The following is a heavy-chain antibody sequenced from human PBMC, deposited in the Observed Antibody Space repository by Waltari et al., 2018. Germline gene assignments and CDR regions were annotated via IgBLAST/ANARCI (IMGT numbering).Heavy chain of an antibody. J-gene: IGHJ6*02. D-gene: IGHD6-13*01. CDR2: INHSGST. V-gene: IGHV4-34*01. CDR3: ARLRLIAAAGTGAVYYYYGMDV. Sequence: QVQLQQWGAGLLKPSETLSLTCAVYGGSFSGYYWSWIRQHPGKGLEWIGEINHSGSTNYNPSLKSRVTISVDTSKNQFSLKLSSVTAADTAVYYCARLRLIAAAGTGAVYYYYGMDVWGQGTTVTVSS. CDR1: GGSFSGYY.